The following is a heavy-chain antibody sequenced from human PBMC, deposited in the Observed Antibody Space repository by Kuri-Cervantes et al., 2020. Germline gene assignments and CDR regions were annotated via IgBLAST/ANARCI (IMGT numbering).Heavy chain of an antibody. CDR3: ASYYRYYYGMDV. Sequence: GSLRLSCAVYGGSFSGYYWSWIRQPPGKGLEWIGEINHSGSTNYNPSLKSRVTISVDTSKNQFSLKLSSVTAADTAVYYCASYYRYYYGMDVWGQGTTVTVSS. J-gene: IGHJ6*02. D-gene: IGHD1-26*01. V-gene: IGHV4-34*01. CDR2: INHSGST. CDR1: GGSFSGYY.